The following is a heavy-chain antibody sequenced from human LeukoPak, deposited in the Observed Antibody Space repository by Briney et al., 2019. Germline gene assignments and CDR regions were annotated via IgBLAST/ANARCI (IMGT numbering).Heavy chain of an antibody. CDR3: ARQEYCSGGSCYTWFDP. J-gene: IGHJ5*02. D-gene: IGHD2-15*01. CDR2: IYPADSDI. Sequence: GESLQISCQGSGYSITNYWIAWVRQMPGKGLEWVGIIYPADSDIRYSPSFQGQVTISADKSISTAYLQWSSLKASDTAMYYCARQEYCSGGSCYTWFDPWGQGTLVTVSS. V-gene: IGHV5-51*01. CDR1: GYSITNYW.